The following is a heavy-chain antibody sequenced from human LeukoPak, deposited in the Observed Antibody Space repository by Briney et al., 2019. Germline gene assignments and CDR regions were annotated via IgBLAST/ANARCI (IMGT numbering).Heavy chain of an antibody. V-gene: IGHV3-33*01. J-gene: IGHJ4*02. CDR3: ARPRDYDFWSGYEGFDY. CDR2: ILSDGSKE. D-gene: IGHD3-3*01. Sequence: GSLRLSCAASGFTFSSYGMHWVRQAPGKGLEWVAVILSDGSKEFYTDSVKGRFTISRDNSKNTLYLQMNSLRAEDTAVYYCARPRDYDFWSGYEGFDYWGQGTLVTVSS. CDR1: GFTFSSYG.